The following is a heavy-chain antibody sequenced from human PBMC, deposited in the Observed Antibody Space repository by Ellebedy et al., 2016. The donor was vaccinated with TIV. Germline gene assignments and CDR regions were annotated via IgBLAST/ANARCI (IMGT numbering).Heavy chain of an antibody. CDR3: ARGLDWGDYYFDY. CDR2: IYYSGST. J-gene: IGHJ4*02. CDR1: GGSISSSSYY. V-gene: IGHV4-39*01. Sequence: SEILSLTXTVSGGSISSSSYYWGWIRQPPGKGLEWIGSIYYSGSTYYNPSLKSRVAISVDTSKNQFSLKLSSVTAADTAVYYCARGLDWGDYYFDYWGQGTLVTVSS. D-gene: IGHD4-17*01.